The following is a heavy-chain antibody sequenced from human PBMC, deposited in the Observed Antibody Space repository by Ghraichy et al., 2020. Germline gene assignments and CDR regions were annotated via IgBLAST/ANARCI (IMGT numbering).Heavy chain of an antibody. CDR3: ARLMTATVTAFRY. J-gene: IGHJ4*02. CDR1: GFNFSSYW. Sequence: SCAASGFNFSSYWMHWVRQVPGKGLVWVSRINSDGSKTYYADSVKGRFTISRDNAKNTLYLQMSSLRAEDTALYYCARLMTATVTAFRYWGQGSLVTVSS. D-gene: IGHD4-17*01. CDR2: INSDGSKT. V-gene: IGHV3-74*01.